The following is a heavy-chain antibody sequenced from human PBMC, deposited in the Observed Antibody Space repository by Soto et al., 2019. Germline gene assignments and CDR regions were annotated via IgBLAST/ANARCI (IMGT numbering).Heavy chain of an antibody. CDR3: AKRDWSSWLPFDY. V-gene: IGHV3-23*01. CDR1: GFTFSSYA. Sequence: EVQLLESGGGLVQPGGSLRLSCAASGFTFSSYAMSWVRQAPGKGLEWVSAISGSGDSTYYADSVKGRFTISRDNSKNTLYLQMNSLRAEDTAVYYCAKRDWSSWLPFDYWGQGTLVTVSS. CDR2: ISGSGDST. J-gene: IGHJ4*02. D-gene: IGHD6-13*01.